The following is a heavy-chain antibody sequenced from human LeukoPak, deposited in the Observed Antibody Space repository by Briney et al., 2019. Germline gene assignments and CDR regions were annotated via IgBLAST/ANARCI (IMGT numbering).Heavy chain of an antibody. CDR3: ARQSPYYYDSSGPSDY. Sequence: KPSETLSLTCTVSGGSISIYYWSWIRQPPGKGLEWIGYIYYSGSTNYNPSLKSRVTISVDTSKNQFSLKLGSVTAADTAVYYCARQSPYYYDSSGPSDYWGQGTLVTVSS. V-gene: IGHV4-59*08. CDR2: IYYSGST. J-gene: IGHJ4*02. D-gene: IGHD3-22*01. CDR1: GGSISIYY.